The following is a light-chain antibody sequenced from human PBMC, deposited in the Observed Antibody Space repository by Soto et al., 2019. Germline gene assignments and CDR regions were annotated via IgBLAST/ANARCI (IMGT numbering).Light chain of an antibody. CDR1: SSDVGDHNY. J-gene: IGLJ2*01. CDR2: AVS. Sequence: QSALTQPASVSGSPGQSITISCTGTSSDVGDHNYVSWYQQQPGKAPKLMIYAVSNRPSGVSNRFSGSKSGNTASLTISGLQAEDEADYYCSSYTISSTVIFGGGTKLTVL. V-gene: IGLV2-14*03. CDR3: SSYTISSTVI.